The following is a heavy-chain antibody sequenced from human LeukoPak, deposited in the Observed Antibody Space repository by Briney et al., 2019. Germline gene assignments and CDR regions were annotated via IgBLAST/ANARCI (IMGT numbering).Heavy chain of an antibody. CDR3: ARGGSYPTSNNY. J-gene: IGHJ4*02. V-gene: IGHV4-34*01. Sequence: SETLSLTCTIYGGPFNGYYWSWIRQPPGKGLEWIGEINHSGTTNYNPSLESRVTISVDTSKNQFSLKLSSMTAADTAVYYCARGGSYPTSNNYWGQGTLVTVSS. CDR2: INHSGTT. CDR1: GGPFNGYY. D-gene: IGHD1-26*01.